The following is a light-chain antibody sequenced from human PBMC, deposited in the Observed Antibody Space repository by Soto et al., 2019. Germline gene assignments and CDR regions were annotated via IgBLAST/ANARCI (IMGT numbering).Light chain of an antibody. CDR2: DAS. V-gene: IGKV3-11*01. CDR1: QSISYF. Sequence: EIVLTQSPATLSLSPGERATLSCRASQSISYFLAWYQQKPGQAPRLLISDASNRATGIPARFSGSGSGTDFTLTISSLEPEDFAVYYCQQRSNWPPLTFGGGTKVDI. J-gene: IGKJ4*01. CDR3: QQRSNWPPLT.